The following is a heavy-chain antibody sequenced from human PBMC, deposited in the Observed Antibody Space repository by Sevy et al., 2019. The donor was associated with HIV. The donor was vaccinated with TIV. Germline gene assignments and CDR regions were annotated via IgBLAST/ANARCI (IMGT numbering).Heavy chain of an antibody. Sequence: ASVKVSCKASGYTFTSYGISWVRQAPGQGLEWMGWISAYNGNTNYAQKLQGRVTMTTDTSTSTAYMELRSLRSDDTAVYYCARDSLTPYGDQESGDYWGQGTLVTVSS. D-gene: IGHD4-17*01. J-gene: IGHJ4*02. CDR1: GYTFTSYG. CDR2: ISAYNGNT. V-gene: IGHV1-18*01. CDR3: ARDSLTPYGDQESGDY.